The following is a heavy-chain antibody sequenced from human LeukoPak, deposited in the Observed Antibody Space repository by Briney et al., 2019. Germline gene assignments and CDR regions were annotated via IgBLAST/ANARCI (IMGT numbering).Heavy chain of an antibody. Sequence: PGGSVRLSCEVSGFSLMKYGMTSGRQAPGKGLEWVAGLSGTGNSPYYADSVKGRFTISRDNSKSTLYLQMNAPGAEHTATYYCVKVGLGRYIKGPTGTWGQGTMVTVSS. V-gene: IGHV3-23*01. CDR2: LSGTGNSP. CDR1: GFSLMKYG. D-gene: IGHD1-26*01. CDR3: VKVGLGRYIKGPTGT. J-gene: IGHJ3*01.